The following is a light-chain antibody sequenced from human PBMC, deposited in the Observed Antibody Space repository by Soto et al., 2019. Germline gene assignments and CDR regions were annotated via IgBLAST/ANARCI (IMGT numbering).Light chain of an antibody. CDR1: SSDVGSYNL. Sequence: QSVLTQPASVSGSPGQSITISCTGTSSDVGSYNLVSWYQQHPGKAPKLMIYEGSKRPSWVSNRFSGSKSGNTASLTISGLQAEDEADYYCCSYAGSSTPHVVFGGGTKLTVL. CDR3: CSYAGSSTPHVV. V-gene: IGLV2-23*01. CDR2: EGS. J-gene: IGLJ2*01.